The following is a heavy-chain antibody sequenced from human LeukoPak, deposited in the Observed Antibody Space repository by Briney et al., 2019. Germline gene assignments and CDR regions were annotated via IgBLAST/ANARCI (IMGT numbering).Heavy chain of an antibody. V-gene: IGHV5-51*01. CDR1: GYSFTSYW. D-gene: IGHD6-6*01. CDR2: IYPGDSDT. J-gene: IGHJ4*02. CDR3: ERPGSSRTDFDY. Sequence: GEALKISCKGSGYSFTSYWIGWVRQMPGKGLEWMGIIYPGDSDTRYSPSFQGQVTISADKSISTAYLQWSSLKASDTAMFYYERPGSSRTDFDYWGQGTLVTVSS.